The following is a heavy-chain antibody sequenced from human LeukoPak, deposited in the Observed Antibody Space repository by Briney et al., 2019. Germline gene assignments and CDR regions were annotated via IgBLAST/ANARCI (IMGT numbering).Heavy chain of an antibody. CDR1: GFTFSSYA. CDR3: ARDRSGLVRPFDY. D-gene: IGHD6-19*01. Sequence: GGSLRLSCAASGFTFSSYAMSWVRQAPGKGLVWVSRINSDGSSTSYADSVKGRFTISRDNAKNTLYLQMNSLRAEDMAVYYCARDRSGLVRPFDYWGQGTLVTVSS. J-gene: IGHJ4*02. CDR2: INSDGSST. V-gene: IGHV3-74*01.